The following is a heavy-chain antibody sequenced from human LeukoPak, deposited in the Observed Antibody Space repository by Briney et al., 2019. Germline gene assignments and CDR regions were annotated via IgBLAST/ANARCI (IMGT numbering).Heavy chain of an antibody. CDR3: ARDKYYDSSGYFSYYFDY. Sequence: GGSLRLSCAASGFTFSGSAMHWVRQAPGKGLEWVAVISYDGSNKYYADSVKGRFTISRDNSKNTLYLQMNSLRAEDTAVYYCARDKYYDSSGYFSYYFDYWGQGTLVTVSS. J-gene: IGHJ4*02. CDR2: ISYDGSNK. V-gene: IGHV3-30-3*01. CDR1: GFTFSGSA. D-gene: IGHD3-22*01.